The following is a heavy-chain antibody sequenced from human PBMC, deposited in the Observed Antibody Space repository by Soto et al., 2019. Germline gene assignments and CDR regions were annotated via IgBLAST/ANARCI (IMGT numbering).Heavy chain of an antibody. J-gene: IGHJ3*02. V-gene: IGHV3-21*01. Sequence: PGGSLRLSCAASGFTFSSYSMNWVRQAPGKGLEWVSSISSSSSYIYYADSVKGRFTISRDNAKNSLYLQMNSLRAEDTAVYYCARDSHSSGYHSDAFDIWGQGTMVTVSS. CDR3: ARDSHSSGYHSDAFDI. CDR2: ISSSSSYI. CDR1: GFTFSSYS. D-gene: IGHD3-22*01.